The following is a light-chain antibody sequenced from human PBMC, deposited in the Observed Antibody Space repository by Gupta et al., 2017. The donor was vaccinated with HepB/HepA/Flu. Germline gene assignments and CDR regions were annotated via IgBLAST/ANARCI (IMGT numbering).Light chain of an antibody. Sequence: DIQLSQPPSFLSASVGDRVTITCRASQDIDSYLIWYQQKPGKDPNLLIYAASTLQGGVPSRFSGSGSGTEFTLPINSLQPEDFATYYCQQRNSYPITFGQGTRLDIK. J-gene: IGKJ5*01. CDR3: QQRNSYPIT. CDR2: AAS. V-gene: IGKV1-9*01. CDR1: QDIDSY.